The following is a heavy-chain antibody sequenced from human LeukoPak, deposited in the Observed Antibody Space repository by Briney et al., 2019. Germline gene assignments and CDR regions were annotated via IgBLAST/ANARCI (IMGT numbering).Heavy chain of an antibody. J-gene: IGHJ5*02. CDR2: IYYSGST. V-gene: IGHV4-30-4*01. CDR1: GGSINSGDYY. D-gene: IGHD2-2*01. CDR3: ARRNPYCSSTSCYRWFDP. Sequence: SETLSLTCTVSGGSINSGDYYWSWIRQPPGKGLEWIGYIYYSGSTYYNPSPKSRVTISVDTSKNQFSLKLSSVTAADTAVYYCARRNPYCSSTSCYRWFDPWGQGTLVTVSS.